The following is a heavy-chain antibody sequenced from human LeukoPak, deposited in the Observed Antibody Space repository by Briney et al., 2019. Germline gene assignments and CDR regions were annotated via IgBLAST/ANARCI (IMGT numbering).Heavy chain of an antibody. CDR3: ANFDGSTQAFQI. D-gene: IGHD3-9*01. J-gene: IGHJ3*02. CDR2: ILYDGSKK. Sequence: GSLRLSCAASGFIFSSYNMHWVRQAPGKGLEWVAAILYDGSKKYYADSVKGRFSVYRDNSNYTLYMELNSLRPEDTALYSCANFDGSTQAFQIWGQGTMVTVSS. CDR1: GFIFSSYN. V-gene: IGHV3-30*18.